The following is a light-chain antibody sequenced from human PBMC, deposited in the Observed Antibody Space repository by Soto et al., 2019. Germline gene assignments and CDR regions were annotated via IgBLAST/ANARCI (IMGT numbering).Light chain of an antibody. CDR1: QSINSW. Sequence: DIQMTQCPSTLSASVGDRVTITCRASQSINSWVAWFQQKPGKAPKVLIYDASTLESGVPSRFSGSGSGTEFTLTIDSLQPDDVATYYCQRYNAFSQTFGQGTKVDIK. J-gene: IGKJ1*01. CDR3: QRYNAFSQT. V-gene: IGKV1-5*01. CDR2: DAS.